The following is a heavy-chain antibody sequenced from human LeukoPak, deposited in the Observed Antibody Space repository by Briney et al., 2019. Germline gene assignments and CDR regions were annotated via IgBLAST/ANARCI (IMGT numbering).Heavy chain of an antibody. CDR1: GFTLSTYW. D-gene: IGHD5-18*01. J-gene: IGHJ4*01. V-gene: IGHV3-74*01. Sequence: GGSLRLSCAASGFTLSTYWNHWVRQAPGKGLVWVSRLSPDGSKTTYADSVRGRFTTSRDNAKNTLYLQMNDLGTEDTALYFCARAGANNYGLFDFWGQGTPVTVSS. CDR2: LSPDGSKT. CDR3: ARAGANNYGLFDF.